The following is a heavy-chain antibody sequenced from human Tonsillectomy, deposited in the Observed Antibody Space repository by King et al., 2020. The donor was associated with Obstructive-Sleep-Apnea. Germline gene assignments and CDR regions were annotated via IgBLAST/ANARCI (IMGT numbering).Heavy chain of an antibody. Sequence: QLQESGPGLVKPSETLSLTCTVSGGSISSSSYYWGWIRQPPGKGVEWIESIYYTGSTYYNPTLKRRVTISVDTSKNQFSLKLSSVTAADTAVYYCASVRYSYGYLSAFDIWGQGTMVTVSS. J-gene: IGHJ3*02. CDR3: ASVRYSYGYLSAFDI. V-gene: IGHV4-39*07. D-gene: IGHD5-18*01. CDR1: GGSISSSSYY. CDR2: IYYTGST.